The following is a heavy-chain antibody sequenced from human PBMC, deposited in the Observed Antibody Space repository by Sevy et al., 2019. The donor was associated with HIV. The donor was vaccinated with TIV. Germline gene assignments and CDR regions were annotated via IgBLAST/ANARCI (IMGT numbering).Heavy chain of an antibody. CDR3: TREAKQQLSQYFFDF. J-gene: IGHJ4*02. Sequence: ASVKVSCKASGYLFISFVMHWVRQAPGQGLEWVGGINVGNGNTKYSQKFQDRVTITRDASTSTTYMELTSLTSEDTALYYCTREAKQQLSQYFFDFWGQGTLVTVSS. CDR1: GYLFISFV. CDR2: INVGNGNT. D-gene: IGHD6-13*01. V-gene: IGHV1-3*01.